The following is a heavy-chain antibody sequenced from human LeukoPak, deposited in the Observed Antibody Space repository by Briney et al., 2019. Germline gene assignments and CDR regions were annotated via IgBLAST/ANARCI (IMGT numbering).Heavy chain of an antibody. J-gene: IGHJ4*02. D-gene: IGHD5-24*01. CDR3: AKAGSMATPTPYYFDY. Sequence: QTGGSLRLSRAASGFTFSSYAMSWVRRAPGKGLEWVSAFSGSGDSTYHADSVKGRFTISRDNSKNTLYLQMNSLRAEDTAIYYCAKAGSMATPTPYYFDYWGQGTLVTVSS. V-gene: IGHV3-23*01. CDR2: FSGSGDST. CDR1: GFTFSSYA.